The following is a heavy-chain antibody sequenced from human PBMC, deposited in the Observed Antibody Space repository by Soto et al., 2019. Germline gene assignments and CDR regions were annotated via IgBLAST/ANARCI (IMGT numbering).Heavy chain of an antibody. D-gene: IGHD6-13*01. J-gene: IGHJ4*02. V-gene: IGHV3-74*01. CDR1: GFTFSNSW. Sequence: EVQLVESGGGLVQPGGSLRLSCAASGFTFSNSWMHLVRQAPGKGLVWVSRINSDGSSTSYADSVKGRFTISRDNAKNTLYLQMNSLRAEDTAVYYCASGLVEYSSSWYDYWGQGTLVTVSS. CDR3: ASGLVEYSSSWYDY. CDR2: INSDGSST.